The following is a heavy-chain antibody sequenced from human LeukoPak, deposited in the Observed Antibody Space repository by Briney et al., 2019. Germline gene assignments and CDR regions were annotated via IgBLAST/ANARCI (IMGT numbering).Heavy chain of an antibody. Sequence: ASVTVSCKASDYTLIDYDISWVRQAPGQGLEWMGWISGYNGNTNYAQNLQGRVTMTTDTSSTTAYMELRSLRFDDTAIYYCVRDESVFDIWGQGTMVTVSS. CDR1: DYTLIDYD. D-gene: IGHD5/OR15-5a*01. V-gene: IGHV1-18*01. CDR2: ISGYNGNT. CDR3: VRDESVFDI. J-gene: IGHJ3*02.